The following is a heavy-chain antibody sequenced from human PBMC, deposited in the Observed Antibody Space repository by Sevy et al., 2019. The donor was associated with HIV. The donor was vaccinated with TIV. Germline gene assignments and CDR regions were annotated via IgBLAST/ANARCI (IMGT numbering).Heavy chain of an antibody. V-gene: IGHV6-1*01. Sequence: SQTLSLTCAISGDSVSSNSAAWNWIRQSPSRGLEWLGRTYYRSNWYNDYAVSVKSRITINPDTSKNQFSLQLNSVTPEDTAVYYCASQTYDSSGNRFAYYYYGMDVWGQGTTVTVSS. J-gene: IGHJ6*02. D-gene: IGHD3-22*01. CDR1: GDSVSSNSAA. CDR3: ASQTYDSSGNRFAYYYYGMDV. CDR2: TYYRSNWYN.